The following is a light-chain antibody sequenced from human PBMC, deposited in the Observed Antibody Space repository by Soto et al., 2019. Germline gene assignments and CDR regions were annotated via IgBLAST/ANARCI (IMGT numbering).Light chain of an antibody. CDR3: CSYRGSSTLV. V-gene: IGLV2-11*01. J-gene: IGLJ2*01. Sequence: QSALTQPRSVSGSPGQSVTISCTGTSGDVGGYNFVSWYQQHPGKVPTLVIFDVSNRPSGVPDRFSGSKSGNTASLTIYGLQAEDEADYYCCSYRGSSTLVFGGGTKLTVL. CDR2: DVS. CDR1: SGDVGGYNF.